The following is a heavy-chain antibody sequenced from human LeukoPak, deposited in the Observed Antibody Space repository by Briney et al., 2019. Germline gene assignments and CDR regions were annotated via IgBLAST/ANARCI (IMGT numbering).Heavy chain of an antibody. Sequence: GGSLRLSCAASGLTVRSSYMGWVRQAPGKGLEWVSVIHSGGNTYYADSVKGRFTISRDNSRNTMDLQMNSLRAEDTAVYYCARCDSSRWNGIDYWGQGTLVTVSS. D-gene: IGHD6-13*01. CDR3: ARCDSSRWNGIDY. J-gene: IGHJ4*02. CDR1: GLTVRSSY. V-gene: IGHV3-53*01. CDR2: IHSGGNT.